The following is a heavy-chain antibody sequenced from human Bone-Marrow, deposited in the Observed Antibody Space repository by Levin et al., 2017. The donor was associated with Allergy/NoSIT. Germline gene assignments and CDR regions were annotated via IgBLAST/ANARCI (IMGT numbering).Heavy chain of an antibody. CDR3: ARGYDYGDF. Sequence: PGESLKISCVASGFTFSTNAMLWVRQAPGKGLEWVAAIWYDGSSKYYGDSVMGRFTISRDNFRNTVYLQMNSLRADDTAVYYCARGYDYGDFWGQGTLVTVSS. CDR1: GFTFSTNA. V-gene: IGHV3-33*01. D-gene: IGHD3-16*01. J-gene: IGHJ4*02. CDR2: IWYDGSSK.